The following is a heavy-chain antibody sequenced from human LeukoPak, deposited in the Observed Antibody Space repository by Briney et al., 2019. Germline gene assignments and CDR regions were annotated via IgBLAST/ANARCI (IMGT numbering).Heavy chain of an antibody. CDR2: INPSGGST. CDR1: GYTFTSYY. J-gene: IGHJ4*02. V-gene: IGHV1-46*01. D-gene: IGHD2-2*02. CDR3: AREISPCSSTSCYSYIDY. Sequence: ASVKVSCKVSGYTFTSYYMHWVRQAPGQGLEWMGIINPSGGSTSYAQKFQGRVTMTRDTSTSTVYMELSSLRSEDTAVYYCAREISPCSSTSCYSYIDYWGQGTLVTVSS.